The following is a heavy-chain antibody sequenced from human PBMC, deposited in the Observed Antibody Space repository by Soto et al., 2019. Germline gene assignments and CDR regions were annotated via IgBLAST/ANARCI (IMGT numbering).Heavy chain of an antibody. V-gene: IGHV1-18*01. D-gene: IGHD3-9*01. CDR2: ISTDNGNT. CDR3: TRDAKYYDILTGYFVNDY. Sequence: GAPVKVSCEASGGTFYSYAISWVRQAPGQGLEWLGWISTDNGNTKFAQKFQGRVTMTADTAATTAYMELRSLRSDDTAVYFCTRDAKYYDILTGYFVNDYWGQGTLVTVSS. J-gene: IGHJ4*02. CDR1: GGTFYSYA.